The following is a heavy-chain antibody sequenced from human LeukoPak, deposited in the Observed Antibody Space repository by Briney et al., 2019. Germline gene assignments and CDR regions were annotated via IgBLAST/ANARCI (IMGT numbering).Heavy chain of an antibody. CDR2: ISSSSSYI. CDR3: ARDSITMTVVVGDLDY. D-gene: IGHD3-22*01. J-gene: IGHJ4*02. Sequence: GGSLRLSCAASGFTLNTYSMNWVRQAPGKGLEWVASISSSSSYIYYADSVKGRFTISRDNAKNSLYLQMNSLRAEDTAVYYCARDSITMTVVVGDLDYWGQGTLVTVSS. CDR1: GFTLNTYS. V-gene: IGHV3-21*01.